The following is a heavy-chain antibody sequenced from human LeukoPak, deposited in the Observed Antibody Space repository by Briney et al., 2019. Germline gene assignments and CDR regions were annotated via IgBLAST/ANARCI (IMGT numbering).Heavy chain of an antibody. CDR3: ARDPYPPVAGYFDY. Sequence: GGSLRLSCAASGFTFSSYAMHWVRQAPGKGLEWVAVISYDGSNKYYADSVKGRFTISRDNSKNTLYLQMNSLRAEDTAVYYCARDPYPPVAGYFDYWGQGTLVTVSS. CDR2: ISYDGSNK. D-gene: IGHD6-19*01. CDR1: GFTFSSYA. V-gene: IGHV3-30-3*01. J-gene: IGHJ4*02.